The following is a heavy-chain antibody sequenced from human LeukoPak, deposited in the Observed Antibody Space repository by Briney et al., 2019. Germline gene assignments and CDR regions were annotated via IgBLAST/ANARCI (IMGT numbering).Heavy chain of an antibody. CDR1: GFTFDDYA. D-gene: IGHD3-22*01. V-gene: IGHV3-9*01. CDR3: AKASPVYYDSSGYSGSGFDY. J-gene: IGHJ4*02. Sequence: GRSLRLSCAASGFTFDDYAMHWVRHAPGKGLEWVSGISWNSGSIGYADSVKGRFTISRDNAKNSLYLQMNSLRAEDTALYYCAKASPVYYDSSGYSGSGFDYWGQGTLVTVSS. CDR2: ISWNSGSI.